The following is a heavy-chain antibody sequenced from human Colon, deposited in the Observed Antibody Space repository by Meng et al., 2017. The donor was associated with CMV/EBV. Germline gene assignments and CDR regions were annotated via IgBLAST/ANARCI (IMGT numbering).Heavy chain of an antibody. CDR3: AKGNRPSTTGY. V-gene: IGHV4-39*07. CDR1: GSSISSSSYY. J-gene: IGHJ4*02. CDR2: IHYSGST. Sequence: QAQVQALGPGLGEPSEPLPLTLRVAGSSISSSSYYWAWVRQPPGKGLEWIGSIHYSGSTSYNPSLKSRVTISVDTSRNQFSLNLRSVTAADTAVYYCAKGNRPSTTGYWGQGNLVTVSS. D-gene: IGHD4-11*01.